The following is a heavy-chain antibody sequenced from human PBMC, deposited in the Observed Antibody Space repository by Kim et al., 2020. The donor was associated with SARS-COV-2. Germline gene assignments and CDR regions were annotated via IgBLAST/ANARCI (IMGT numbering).Heavy chain of an antibody. V-gene: IGHV4-31*02. CDR3: ARGRITIFGVVTEFDY. J-gene: IGHJ4*02. D-gene: IGHD3-3*01. Sequence: SRKSRVTISVDASKNQFSLKLRSVTAADTAVYYCARGRITIFGVVTEFDYWGQGTLVTVSS.